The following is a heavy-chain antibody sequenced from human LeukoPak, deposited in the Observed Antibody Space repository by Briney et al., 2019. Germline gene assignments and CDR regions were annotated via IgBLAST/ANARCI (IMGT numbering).Heavy chain of an antibody. CDR2: IIGSGST. J-gene: IGHJ4*02. CDR1: GFTFSSYA. D-gene: IGHD6-13*01. V-gene: IGHV3-23*01. CDR3: AKDRAQQLVLDF. Sequence: GGSLRLSCAASGFTFSSYAMSWVRQAPGKGLGWVSAIIGSGSTYYADSVKGRFTISRDNSKNTLFLQMNSLRAEDTAVYYCAKDRAQQLVLDFWGQGTLVTVSS.